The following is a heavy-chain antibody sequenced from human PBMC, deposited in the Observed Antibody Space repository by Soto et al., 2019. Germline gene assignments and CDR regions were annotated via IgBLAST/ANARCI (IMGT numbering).Heavy chain of an antibody. CDR3: AREGYSSSSAPLDY. Sequence: GGSLRLSCAASGFTFSSYWMSWVRQAPGKGLEWVANIKQDGSEKYYVDSVKGRFTISRDNAKNSLYLQMNSLRAEGTAVYYCAREGYSSSSAPLDYWGQGTLVTVSS. CDR2: IKQDGSEK. J-gene: IGHJ4*02. CDR1: GFTFSSYW. V-gene: IGHV3-7*03. D-gene: IGHD6-6*01.